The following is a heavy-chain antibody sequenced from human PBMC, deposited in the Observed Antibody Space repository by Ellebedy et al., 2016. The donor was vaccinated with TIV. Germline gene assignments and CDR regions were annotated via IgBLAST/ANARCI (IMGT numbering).Heavy chain of an antibody. Sequence: MPGGSLRLSCAVYGGSISGYYWTWIRQPPGKGLEWIGEIHHSGSTFYNPSFKSRVTMSVDSSKNQFYLKLNSVTAADTAVYYCARGDIAARLAMWGQGTLVAVSS. V-gene: IGHV4-34*01. CDR1: GGSISGYY. D-gene: IGHD6-6*01. CDR2: IHHSGST. CDR3: ARGDIAARLAM. J-gene: IGHJ4*02.